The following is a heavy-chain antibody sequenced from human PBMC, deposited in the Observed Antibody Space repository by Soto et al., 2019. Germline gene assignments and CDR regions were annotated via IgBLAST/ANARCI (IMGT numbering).Heavy chain of an antibody. CDR1: GGTFSRYT. J-gene: IGHJ5*02. D-gene: IGHD3-10*01. CDR2: IIPIAAIA. CDR3: ARGSTIVRGAPSWFDP. Sequence: QVQLVQSGAEVKKPGSSVKVSCKASGGTFSRYTINWVRQAPGQGLEWMGRIIPIAAIANYTQKFQGRVTITVDKSSTTACMELSSLRSDDTAVYYCARGSTIVRGAPSWFDPWGQGTPVTVSS. V-gene: IGHV1-69*02.